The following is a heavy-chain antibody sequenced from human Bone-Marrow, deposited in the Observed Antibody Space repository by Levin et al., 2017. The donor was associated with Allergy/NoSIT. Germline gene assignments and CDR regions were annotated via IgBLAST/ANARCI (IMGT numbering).Heavy chain of an antibody. J-gene: IGHJ4*02. D-gene: IGHD2-21*02. V-gene: IGHV4-34*01. CDR1: DGSLINYS. CDR3: ASDCHSGDCPE. CDR2: ITERGST. Sequence: SETLSLTCAVSDGSLINYSWMWIRQSPGRGLEWIGEITERGSTTYNPSLRSRATISIDTSKKQFSLRLYSMTAADTAVYYCASDCHSGDCPEWGQGTRVTVSS.